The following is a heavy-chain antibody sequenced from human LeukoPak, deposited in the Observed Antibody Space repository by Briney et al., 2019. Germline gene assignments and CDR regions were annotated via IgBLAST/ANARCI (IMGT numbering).Heavy chain of an antibody. D-gene: IGHD6-13*01. Sequence: GGSLRLSCAASGFSFSTYAIHWVRQAPGKGLEWVAVISYDGSNKYYADSVKGRFTISRDNSKNTLYLQMNSLRAEDTAVYYCARDPRAIAAAGNGIFDYWGQGNLVTVSS. CDR2: ISYDGSNK. CDR3: ARDPRAIAAAGNGIFDY. J-gene: IGHJ4*02. CDR1: GFSFSTYA. V-gene: IGHV3-30-3*01.